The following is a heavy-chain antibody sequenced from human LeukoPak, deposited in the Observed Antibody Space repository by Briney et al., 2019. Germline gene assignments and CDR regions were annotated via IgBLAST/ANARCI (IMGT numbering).Heavy chain of an antibody. CDR1: GGTFSSYA. V-gene: IGHV1-69*05. D-gene: IGHD4-23*01. J-gene: IGHJ4*02. CDR2: IIPIFGTA. CDR3: ARALFYGGNSPHY. Sequence: ASVKVSCKASGGTFSSYAISWVRQAPGQGLEWMGRIIPIFGTANYAQKFQGRVTITTDESTSTAYMELSSLRSEDTAVYYCARALFYGGNSPHYWGQGTLVTVSS.